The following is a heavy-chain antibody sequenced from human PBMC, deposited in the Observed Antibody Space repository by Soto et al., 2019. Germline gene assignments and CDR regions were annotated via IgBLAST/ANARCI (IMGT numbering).Heavy chain of an antibody. CDR1: GFTFLNYS. Sequence: QVQLVASGGGGVQPGRSLRLSCAASGFTFLNYSMHRVRQAPGKGLEWVAVISYDGSNKYDADSVKGRFTISRDNSENAMYLQMNNLSAEDTAVYHCDRDQVKGPITIVWCQGTLGSVSS. V-gene: IGHV3-30-3*01. CDR2: ISYDGSNK. J-gene: IGHJ4*02. D-gene: IGHD3-10*01. CDR3: DRDQVKGPITIV.